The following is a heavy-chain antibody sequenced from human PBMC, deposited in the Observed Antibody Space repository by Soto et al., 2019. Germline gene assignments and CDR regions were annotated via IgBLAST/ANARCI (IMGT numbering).Heavy chain of an antibody. V-gene: IGHV4-30-4*01. CDR3: ARSDNYVPFEY. D-gene: IGHD4-4*01. CDR2: IYYSGYN. J-gene: IGHJ4*02. CDR1: GGSISSGDYK. Sequence: QVQLQESGPGLVKPSQTLSLTCTVSGGSISSGDYKWSWIRQPPGKGLEWIGYIYYSGYNYNNPSLKRRVNLSVDTSQNPFSLKLSSVTAADTAVYYCARSDNYVPFEYWGQGTLVTVSS.